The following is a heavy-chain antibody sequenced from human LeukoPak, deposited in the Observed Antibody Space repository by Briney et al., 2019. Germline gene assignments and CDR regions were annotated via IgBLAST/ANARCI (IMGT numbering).Heavy chain of an antibody. CDR2: IIPIFGTA. CDR1: GGTFSSYA. D-gene: IGHD2-21*02. J-gene: IGHJ4*02. CDR3: ATELAYCGGDCYSGFDY. Sequence: SVKVSCKASGGTFSSYAISWVRQAPGQGLEWMGGIIPIFGTANYAQKFQGRVTIATDESTSTAYMELSSLRSEDTAVYYCATELAYCGGDCYSGFDYWGQGTLVTVSS. V-gene: IGHV1-69*05.